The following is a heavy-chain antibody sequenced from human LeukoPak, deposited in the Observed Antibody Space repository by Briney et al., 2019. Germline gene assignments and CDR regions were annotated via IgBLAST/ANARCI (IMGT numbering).Heavy chain of an antibody. CDR3: AKEYYYGSGSYYNRAFDI. J-gene: IGHJ3*02. V-gene: IGHV3-30-3*02. D-gene: IGHD3-10*01. CDR2: ISYQGRNK. Sequence: GASVKVSCKASGYTFSSYAMHWVRQAPGKGLQWVAVISYQGRNKNYEDSVKGRFTISRDNSKNTLYLQMNSLRAEDTAVYYCAKEYYYGSGSYYNRAFDIWGQGTMVTVSS. CDR1: GYTFSSYA.